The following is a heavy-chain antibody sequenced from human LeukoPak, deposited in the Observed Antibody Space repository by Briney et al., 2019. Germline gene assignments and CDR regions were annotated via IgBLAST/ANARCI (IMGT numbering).Heavy chain of an antibody. Sequence: GGSLRLSCAASGFTFSSYSMNWVRQAPGKGLEWVSSISSRGSYIYYADSVKGRFTISRDNAKNSLYVQMNSLRADDTAVYYCARSLGYYDSSGAYYVDYWGQGTLVTVSS. CDR3: ARSLGYYDSSGAYYVDY. CDR2: ISSRGSYI. D-gene: IGHD3-22*01. V-gene: IGHV3-21*01. CDR1: GFTFSSYS. J-gene: IGHJ4*02.